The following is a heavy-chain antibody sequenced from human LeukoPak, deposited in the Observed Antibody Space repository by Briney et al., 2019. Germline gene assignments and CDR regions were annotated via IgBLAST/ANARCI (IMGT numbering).Heavy chain of an antibody. D-gene: IGHD3-10*01. CDR2: ISDDESNT. V-gene: IGHV3-30*18. J-gene: IGHJ5*02. CDR1: GFTFSTYG. CDR3: AKDLMTYYYGSGLVP. Sequence: RGSLRLSCAASGFTFSTYGMHWVRQAPGKGLDWVAVISDDESNTHYADSVKGRFTISRDNSKNTLYLQMNSLRAEDTAVYYCAKDLMTYYYGSGLVPWGQGTLVTVSS.